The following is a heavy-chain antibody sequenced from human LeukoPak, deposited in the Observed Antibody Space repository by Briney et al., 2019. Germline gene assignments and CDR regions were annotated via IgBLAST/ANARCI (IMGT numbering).Heavy chain of an antibody. D-gene: IGHD3-3*01. Sequence: SETLSLTCTVSGGSTSSYYWSWIRQPPGKGLEWIGYIHYSGSTDYNPSLKSRVTISVDTSKNQFSLKVNSVTAADTAVYYCARQIGYFDYWGQGTLVTVSS. CDR2: IHYSGST. CDR1: GGSTSSYY. CDR3: ARQIGYFDY. V-gene: IGHV4-59*08. J-gene: IGHJ4*02.